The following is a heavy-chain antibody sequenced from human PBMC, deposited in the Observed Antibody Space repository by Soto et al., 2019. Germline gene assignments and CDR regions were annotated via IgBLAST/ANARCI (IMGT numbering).Heavy chain of an antibody. V-gene: IGHV1-18*01. CDR3: AISPRIFGVVITPDF. CDR2: ISAYNGNT. Sequence: QVQLVQSGAEVKKPGASVKVSCKASGYTFTSYGISWVRQAPGQGLEGMGWISAYNGNTNYAQMLQGRVIMTTDTSTSTAYMELRSLRSDDTAVYYCAISPRIFGVVITPDFWGQGTLVTVSS. CDR1: GYTFTSYG. D-gene: IGHD3-3*02. J-gene: IGHJ4*02.